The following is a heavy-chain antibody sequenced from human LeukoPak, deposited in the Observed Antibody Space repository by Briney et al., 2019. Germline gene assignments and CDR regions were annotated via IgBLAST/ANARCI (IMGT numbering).Heavy chain of an antibody. D-gene: IGHD6-19*01. Sequence: SVKVSCKASGFTFTSSAVQWVRQARGQRLEWIGWIVVGSGNTNYAQKFQERVTITRGMSTSTAYMELSSLRSEDTAVYYCAADRRSSGWYPAAYWGQGTLVTVSS. V-gene: IGHV1-58*01. CDR1: GFTFTSSA. CDR2: IVVGSGNT. CDR3: AADRRSSGWYPAAY. J-gene: IGHJ4*02.